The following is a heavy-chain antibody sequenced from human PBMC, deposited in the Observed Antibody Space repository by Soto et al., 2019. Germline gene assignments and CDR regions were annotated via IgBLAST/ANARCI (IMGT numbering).Heavy chain of an antibody. CDR2: INPAGSVT. CDR3: ARDNSRTSPAAPGEKKSDSSGWWWDP. D-gene: IGHD2-21*01. CDR1: GISFINHY. V-gene: IGHV1-46*03. Sequence: ASVKVSCKASGISFINHYVHWVRQAPGQGPEWMGVINPAGSVTVYALKLQDRVTVTRDTSTSTVYMELNSLTSEDTAIYYCARDNSRTSPAAPGEKKSDSSGWWWDPWGEGTLVTVSS. J-gene: IGHJ5*02.